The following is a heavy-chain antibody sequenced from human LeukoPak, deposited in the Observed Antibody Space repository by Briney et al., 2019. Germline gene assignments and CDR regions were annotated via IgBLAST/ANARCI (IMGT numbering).Heavy chain of an antibody. J-gene: IGHJ4*02. Sequence: GGSLRLSCAASGFTFSIYWMSWVRQAPGKGLEWVANIKQDGSEKYYVDSVKGRFTISRDNAKNSLYLQMNSLRPEDTAVYYCARRRGTSTSHFFDYWGQGPWSPSPQ. D-gene: IGHD2-2*01. CDR3: ARRRGTSTSHFFDY. CDR1: GFTFSIYW. CDR2: IKQDGSEK. V-gene: IGHV3-7*01.